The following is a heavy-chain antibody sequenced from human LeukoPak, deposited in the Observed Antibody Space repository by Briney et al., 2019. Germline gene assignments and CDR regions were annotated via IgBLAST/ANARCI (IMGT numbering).Heavy chain of an antibody. CDR2: ISSSGSTI. J-gene: IGHJ4*02. V-gene: IGHV3-11*04. CDR3: ARYYYDSSGYYYFDY. D-gene: IGHD3-22*01. Sequence: GGSLRLSCAASGFTFSDYYMNWIRRAPGKGLEWVSYISSSGSTIYYADSVKGRFTISRDNAKNSLYLQMNSLRAEDTAVYYCARYYYDSSGYYYFDYWGQGTLVTVSS. CDR1: GFTFSDYY.